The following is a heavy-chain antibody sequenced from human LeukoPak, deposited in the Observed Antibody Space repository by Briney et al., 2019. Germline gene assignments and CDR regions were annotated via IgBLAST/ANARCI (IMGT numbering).Heavy chain of an antibody. J-gene: IGHJ4*02. D-gene: IGHD2-21*01. CDR1: GGSISSYY. V-gene: IGHV4-59*01. CDR2: IYYSGST. Sequence: SETLSLTCTVSGGSISSYYWSWIRQPPGKGLEWIGYIYYSGSTNYNPSLKSRVTISVDTSKNQFSLKLSSVTAADTAVYYCAREDTIIHRPSHFDYWGQGTLVTVSS. CDR3: AREDTIIHRPSHFDY.